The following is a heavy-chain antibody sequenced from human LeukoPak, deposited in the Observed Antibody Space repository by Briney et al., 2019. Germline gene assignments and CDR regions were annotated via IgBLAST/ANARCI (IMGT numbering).Heavy chain of an antibody. CDR2: INPGGGTT. CDR3: ARGGFTTMLPGVVITLDAFDI. Sequence: ASVKVSRKASGYSFTNYYLHWVRQAPGQGFEWMGIINPGGGTTTYAQKFQGRVTMTRDTSTSTVYIELSSLRSEDTAVYYCARGGFTTMLPGVVITLDAFDIWGQGTMVTVSS. J-gene: IGHJ3*02. CDR1: GYSFTNYY. D-gene: IGHD3-10*01. V-gene: IGHV1-46*01.